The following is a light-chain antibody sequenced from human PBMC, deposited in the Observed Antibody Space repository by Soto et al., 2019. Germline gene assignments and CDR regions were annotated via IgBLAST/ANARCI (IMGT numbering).Light chain of an antibody. CDR1: SSDVGGYNY. Sequence: QSALTQPPSVSGSPGQSITISCTGTSSDVGGYNYVSWYQQHPGKAPKLMIYDVSNRPSGVSNRFSGSKSGNTASLTISGLQAEDEADYYCSSYTSSSTRVFGGGTKLTAL. CDR3: SSYTSSSTRV. V-gene: IGLV2-14*01. J-gene: IGLJ2*01. CDR2: DVS.